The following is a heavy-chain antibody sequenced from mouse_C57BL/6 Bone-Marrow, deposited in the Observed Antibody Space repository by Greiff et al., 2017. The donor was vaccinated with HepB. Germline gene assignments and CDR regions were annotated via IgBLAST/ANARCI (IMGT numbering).Heavy chain of an antibody. V-gene: IGHV5-4*01. D-gene: IGHD1-1*01. J-gene: IGHJ4*01. Sequence: EVMLVESGGGLVKPGGSLKLSCAASGFTFSSYAMSWVRQTPEKRLEWVATISDGGSYTYYPDNVKGRFTISRDNAKNNLYLQMSHLKSDDTAMYYCARDYYGSSLYYAMDYWGQGTSVTVSS. CDR2: ISDGGSYT. CDR3: ARDYYGSSLYYAMDY. CDR1: GFTFSSYA.